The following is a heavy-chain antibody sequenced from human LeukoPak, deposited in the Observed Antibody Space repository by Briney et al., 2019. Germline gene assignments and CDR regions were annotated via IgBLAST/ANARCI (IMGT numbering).Heavy chain of an antibody. CDR2: ISAGGGST. CDR3: ARKWELGPFDY. V-gene: IGHV3-23*01. D-gene: IGHD1-26*01. CDR1: GSTFSSYA. J-gene: IGHJ4*02. Sequence: PGGSLRLSCAASGSTFSSYAMIWVRQAPGKGLEWVSVISAGGGSTDFADSVKGRFTVSRDNSKNTLYLQMGSLRAEDMAVYYCARKWELGPFDYWGQGTLVTVSS.